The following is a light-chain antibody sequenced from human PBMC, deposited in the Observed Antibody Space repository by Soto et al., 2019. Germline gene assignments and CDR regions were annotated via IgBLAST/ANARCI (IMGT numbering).Light chain of an antibody. CDR3: QQYGASPFT. V-gene: IGKV3-20*01. CDR2: GAS. CDR1: RHVYINA. Sequence: VVLTQSPATLSLSPGDRATLSCRASRHVYINALGWYQQKPGRTPTLLIYGASTRATDIPDRFSATGSGTDFSLTISGVEPEDSAVYYWQQYGASPFTFGPGTRLEI. J-gene: IGKJ3*01.